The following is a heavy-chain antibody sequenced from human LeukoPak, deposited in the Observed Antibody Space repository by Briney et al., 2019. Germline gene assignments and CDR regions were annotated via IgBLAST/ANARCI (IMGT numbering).Heavy chain of an antibody. D-gene: IGHD5-24*01. CDR2: IYSGGST. V-gene: IGHV3-53*01. J-gene: IGHJ4*02. CDR3: ARGDRRDGYRFDY. Sequence: GGSLRLSCAASGLTVSSTYMNWVRQAPGGGLELVSIIYSGGSTYYAESVRGRVTISRDNSKNTLYLQMNSLRAEDTALYYCARGDRRDGYRFDYWGQGTLVTVSS. CDR1: GLTVSSTY.